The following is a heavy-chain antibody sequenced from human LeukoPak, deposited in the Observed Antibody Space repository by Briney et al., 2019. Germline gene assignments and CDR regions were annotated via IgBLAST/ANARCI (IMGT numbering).Heavy chain of an antibody. CDR2: INSDGSST. J-gene: IGHJ4*02. Sequence: PGGSLRLSCAASGFTFSSYWMHWVRQAPGKGLVWASRINSDGSSTSYADYVKGRFTISRDNSKNTLYLQMNSLRAEDTAVYYCANAGYSSSWYSLDYWGQGTLVTVSS. D-gene: IGHD6-13*01. V-gene: IGHV3-74*01. CDR1: GFTFSSYW. CDR3: ANAGYSSSWYSLDY.